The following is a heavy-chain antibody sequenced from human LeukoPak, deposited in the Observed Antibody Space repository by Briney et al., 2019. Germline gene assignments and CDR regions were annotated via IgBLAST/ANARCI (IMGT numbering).Heavy chain of an antibody. CDR2: IYHSGST. V-gene: IGHV4-30-2*01. Sequence: PSQTLSLTCAVSGGSISSGGYSWSWIRQPPGKGLEWIGYIYHSGSTYYNPSLKSRVTISVDRSKNQFSLKLSSVTAADTAVYYCARAPPPDSSGYYYQGVFDYWGQGTLVTVSS. J-gene: IGHJ4*02. D-gene: IGHD3-22*01. CDR1: GGSISSGGYS. CDR3: ARAPPPDSSGYYYQGVFDY.